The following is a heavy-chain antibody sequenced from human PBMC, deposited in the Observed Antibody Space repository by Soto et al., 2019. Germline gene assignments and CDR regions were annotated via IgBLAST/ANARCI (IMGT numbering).Heavy chain of an antibody. CDR3: ARDLNTVTTAYFHH. CDR1: GFTFNTYS. Sequence: EVQVVESGGGLVKPGGSLRLSCTASGFTFNTYSMNWVRQAPGKGLEWVSSISSSSSYIYYADSVKGRFTISRDNAKNSLYLQMNSLRAEDTAVYYCARDLNTVTTAYFHHWGPGTLVTVSS. V-gene: IGHV3-21*01. CDR2: ISSSSSYI. D-gene: IGHD4-17*01. J-gene: IGHJ1*01.